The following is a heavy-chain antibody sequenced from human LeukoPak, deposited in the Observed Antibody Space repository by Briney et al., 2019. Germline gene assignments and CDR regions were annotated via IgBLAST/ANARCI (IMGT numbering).Heavy chain of an antibody. Sequence: PGGSLRLSCAASGFTFSSYYVHWVRQAPGKGLVWVSRINPDGSTASYADSVKGRFTISRDNAKNTLYLQMNSLRAEDTAVYYYAKLKPIPTWGQGSLVTVSS. V-gene: IGHV3-74*01. CDR1: GFTFSSYY. CDR2: INPDGSTA. J-gene: IGHJ4*02. CDR3: AKLKPIPT. D-gene: IGHD1-14*01.